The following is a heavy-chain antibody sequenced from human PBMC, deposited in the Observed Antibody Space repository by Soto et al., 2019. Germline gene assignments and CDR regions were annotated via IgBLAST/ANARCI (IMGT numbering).Heavy chain of an antibody. CDR1: GFSFSSYK. CDR2: ISKSSSYI. CDR3: ARDQYSSGSYDRLGDDDALDI. J-gene: IGHJ3*02. Sequence: EVQLVESGGGLVKPGGSLRLACAASGFSFSSYKMNWVRQAPGRGLEWVSCISKSSSYIYYADSVKGRFTISRGNAKNSLYLHMNSLRAEHTAVYYCARDQYSSGSYDRLGDDDALDIWGQGTMVTVSS. V-gene: IGHV3-21*06. D-gene: IGHD6-19*01.